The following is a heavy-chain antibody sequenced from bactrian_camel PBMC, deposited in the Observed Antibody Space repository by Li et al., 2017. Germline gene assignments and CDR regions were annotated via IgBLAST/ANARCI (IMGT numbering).Heavy chain of an antibody. V-gene: IGHV3S1*01. CDR2: IDESGTS. CDR1: GDTASNLC. CDR3: AADQPESEYGANCQPEYEYVH. D-gene: IGHD6*01. Sequence: VQLVESGGGSVQTGGSLTLSCGASGDTASNLCMAWVRQAPGKEREGVAAIDESGTSSYFDSAKGRFTISRHISNNTLSLQMNNLNSEDTAMYYCAADQPESEYGANCQPEYEYVHWGHGTQVTVS. J-gene: IGHJ4*01.